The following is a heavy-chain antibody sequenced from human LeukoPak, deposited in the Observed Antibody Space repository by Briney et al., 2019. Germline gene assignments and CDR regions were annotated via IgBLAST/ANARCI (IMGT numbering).Heavy chain of an antibody. D-gene: IGHD3-10*01. J-gene: IGHJ4*02. V-gene: IGHV4-34*01. CDR2: INHSGST. Sequence: PSETLSLTCAVYGGSFSGYYWSWIRQPPGNGLEWIGEINHSGSTNYNPSLKSRVTISVDTSKNQFSLKLSSVTAADTAVYYCARRLPYGSGSYGYWGQGTLVTVSS. CDR3: ARRLPYGSGSYGY. CDR1: GGSFSGYY.